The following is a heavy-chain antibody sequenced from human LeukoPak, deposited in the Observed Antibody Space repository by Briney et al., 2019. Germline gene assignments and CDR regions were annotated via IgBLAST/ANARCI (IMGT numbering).Heavy chain of an antibody. V-gene: IGHV4-4*07. Sequence: PSETLSLTCTVSGGSISSYYWSWIRQPAGKGLEWIGRFYISGSTNYNPSLKSRVTISVDTSKNQFSLKLSSVTAADTAVYYCARADCSSTSCYDPYYYGMDVWGQGTTVTVSS. CDR1: GGSISSYY. J-gene: IGHJ6*02. D-gene: IGHD2-2*01. CDR2: FYISGST. CDR3: ARADCSSTSCYDPYYYGMDV.